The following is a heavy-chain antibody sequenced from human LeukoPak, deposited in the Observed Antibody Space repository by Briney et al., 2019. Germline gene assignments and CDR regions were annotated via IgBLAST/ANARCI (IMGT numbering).Heavy chain of an antibody. Sequence: GASVKVSCKASGYTFTSYDINWVRQATGQGLEWMGWMNPNSGNTGYAQKSQGRVTMTRNTSISTAYMELSSLRSEDTAVYYCARGVTYYDILTGYFSPSGGPFDYWGQGTLVTVSS. CDR2: MNPNSGNT. CDR1: GYTFTSYD. V-gene: IGHV1-8*01. D-gene: IGHD3-9*01. CDR3: ARGVTYYDILTGYFSPSGGPFDY. J-gene: IGHJ4*02.